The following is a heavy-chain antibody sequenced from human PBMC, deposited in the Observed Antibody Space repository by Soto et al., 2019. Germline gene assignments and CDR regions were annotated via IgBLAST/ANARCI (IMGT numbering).Heavy chain of an antibody. CDR1: GFTFTTFG. CDR3: ARDNGVGGGYFDY. D-gene: IGHD1-26*01. Sequence: QVQLVESGGGVVQPGRSLRLSCATSGFTFTTFGMHWVRQAPGKGLEWVAVIYYDGSEKYYGDSVKGRFTISRDDFKNTLFLEMNSLTVEDTAVYFCARDNGVGGGYFDYWGQGTLVTVSS. CDR2: IYYDGSEK. J-gene: IGHJ4*02. V-gene: IGHV3-33*01.